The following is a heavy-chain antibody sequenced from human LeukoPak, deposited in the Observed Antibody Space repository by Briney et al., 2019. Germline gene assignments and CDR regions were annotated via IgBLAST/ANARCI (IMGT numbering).Heavy chain of an antibody. CDR3: AKARTDMFSLSWFDY. CDR2: IRYDGSNK. D-gene: IGHD3-10*02. Sequence: PGGSLRLSCAASGFTFSSYGMHWVRQAPGKGLEWAAFIRYDGSNKYYADSVNGRFTISRDNSKNTLYLQMNSLRAEDTAVYYCAKARTDMFSLSWFDYWGQGTLVTVSS. V-gene: IGHV3-30*02. J-gene: IGHJ4*02. CDR1: GFTFSSYG.